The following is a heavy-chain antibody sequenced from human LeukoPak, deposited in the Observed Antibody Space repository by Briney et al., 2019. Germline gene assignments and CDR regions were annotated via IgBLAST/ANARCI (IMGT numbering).Heavy chain of an antibody. D-gene: IGHD1-7*01. CDR1: GGTFSSYA. CDR2: IIPILGIA. CDR3: ARRLTGTTIWFDP. Sequence: GASVKVSCKASGGTFSSYAISWVRQAPGQGLEWMGRIIPILGIANYAQKFQGRVTITADKSTSTAYMELSSLRSEDTAVYYCARRLTGTTIWFDPWGQGTLVTVSS. J-gene: IGHJ5*02. V-gene: IGHV1-69*04.